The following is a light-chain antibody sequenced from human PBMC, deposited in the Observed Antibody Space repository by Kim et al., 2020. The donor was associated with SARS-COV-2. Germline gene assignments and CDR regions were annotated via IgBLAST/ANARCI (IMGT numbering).Light chain of an antibody. CDR3: NSRDSSGNHLGV. CDR1: SLRSYY. CDR2: GKN. Sequence: LGHTVRLTCQGDSLRSYYASWYQQKPGQAPVLVIYGKNNRPSGIPDRFSGSSSGNTASLTITGAQAEDEADYYCNSRDSSGNHLGVFGGGTKLTVL. V-gene: IGLV3-19*01. J-gene: IGLJ2*01.